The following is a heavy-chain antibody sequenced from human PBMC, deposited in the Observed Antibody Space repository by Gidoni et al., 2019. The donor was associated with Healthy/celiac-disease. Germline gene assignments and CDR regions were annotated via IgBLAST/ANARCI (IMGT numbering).Heavy chain of an antibody. CDR3: ARRGIVGASPGFDY. D-gene: IGHD1-26*01. CDR2: IYYSGST. V-gene: IGHV4-31*03. CDR1: GGSISSGGYY. J-gene: IGHJ4*02. Sequence: QVQLQESGPGLVKPSQTLSLTCTVSGGSISSGGYYWSWSRPHPGKGLEWIGYIYYSGSTYYNPSLKSRVTISGDTSKNQFSLKLSSVTAADTAVYYCARRGIVGASPGFDYWGQGTLVTVSS.